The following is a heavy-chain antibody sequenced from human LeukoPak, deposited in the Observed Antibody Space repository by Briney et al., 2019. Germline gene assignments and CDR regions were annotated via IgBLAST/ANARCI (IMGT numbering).Heavy chain of an antibody. Sequence: EASVKVSCKASGYTFTSYYMHWVRQAPGQGLEWMGIINPSGGSTSYAQKFQGRVTMTRDMSTSTAYMELRSLRSDDTAVYYCARGVSRQLVLVYAFDIWGQGTMVTVSS. J-gene: IGHJ3*02. CDR2: INPSGGST. D-gene: IGHD6-13*01. CDR1: GYTFTSYY. V-gene: IGHV1-46*01. CDR3: ARGVSRQLVLVYAFDI.